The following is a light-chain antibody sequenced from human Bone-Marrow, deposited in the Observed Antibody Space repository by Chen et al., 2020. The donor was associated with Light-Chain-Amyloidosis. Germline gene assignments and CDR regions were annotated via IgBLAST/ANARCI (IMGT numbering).Light chain of an antibody. Sequence: DIQMTQSPSTLSASVGDRVTITCRASQSISSWLAWYQQKPGKAPKLLIYEASSLESGVPSRCSGRGSGTEFTLTISSLQPDDFATYYCQQYNRYAWTFGQGTKVEIK. J-gene: IGKJ1*01. CDR2: EAS. CDR3: QQYNRYAWT. V-gene: IGKV1-5*03. CDR1: QSISSW.